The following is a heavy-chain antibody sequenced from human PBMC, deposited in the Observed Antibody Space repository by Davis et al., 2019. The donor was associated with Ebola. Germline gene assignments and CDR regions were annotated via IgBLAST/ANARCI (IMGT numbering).Heavy chain of an antibody. Sequence: PGGSLRLSCAASGFTFSSYWTSWVRQAPGKGLEWVANIKQDGSEKYYVDSVKGRFTISRDNAKNSLYLQMNSLRAEDTAVYYCARGLTLGWLADWGQGTLVTVSS. J-gene: IGHJ4*02. CDR2: IKQDGSEK. CDR3: ARGLTLGWLAD. CDR1: GFTFSSYW. V-gene: IGHV3-7*01. D-gene: IGHD6-19*01.